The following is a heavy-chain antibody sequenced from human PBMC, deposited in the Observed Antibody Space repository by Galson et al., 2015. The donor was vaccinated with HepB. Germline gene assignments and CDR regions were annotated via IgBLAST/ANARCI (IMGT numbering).Heavy chain of an antibody. CDR3: ARRYIGPADRRRAGDH. D-gene: IGHD2-2*01. CDR1: GYSFTSYW. Sequence: QSGAEVKKPGESLRISCKGSGYSFTSYWITWVRQMPGKGLEWMGRIDPRDSYTKYSPSFQGHVTISVDKSRSTAHLQWNSLRASDTAMYYCARRYIGPADRRRAGDHWGQGTLVTVSS. J-gene: IGHJ4*02. CDR2: IDPRDSYT. V-gene: IGHV5-10-1*01.